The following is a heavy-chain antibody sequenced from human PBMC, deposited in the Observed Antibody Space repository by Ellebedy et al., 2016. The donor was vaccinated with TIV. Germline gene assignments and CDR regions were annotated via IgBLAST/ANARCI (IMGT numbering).Heavy chain of an antibody. V-gene: IGHV5-51*01. CDR2: IYPGDSDT. CDR1: GYSFTSYW. D-gene: IGHD3-9*01. Sequence: GESLKISXKGSGYSFTSYWIGWVRQMPGKGLEWMGIIYPGDSDTRYSPSFQGQVTISADKSISTAYLQWSSLKASDTAMYYCARSYYDILTGYYSVYYYYGMDVWGQGTTVTVSS. CDR3: ARSYYDILTGYYSVYYYYGMDV. J-gene: IGHJ6*02.